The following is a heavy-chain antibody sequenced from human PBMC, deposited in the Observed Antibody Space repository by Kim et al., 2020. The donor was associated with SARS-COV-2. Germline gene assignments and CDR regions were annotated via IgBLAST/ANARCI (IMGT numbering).Heavy chain of an antibody. CDR1: GYTFTSYA. CDR3: ARTPDSSGWYLDDY. D-gene: IGHD6-19*01. Sequence: ASVKVSCKASGYTFTSYAMNWVRQAPGQGLEWMGWINTNTGNPTYAQGFTGRFVFSLDTSVSTAYLQISSLKAEDTAVYYCARTPDSSGWYLDDYWGQGTLVTVSS. CDR2: INTNTGNP. J-gene: IGHJ4*02. V-gene: IGHV7-4-1*02.